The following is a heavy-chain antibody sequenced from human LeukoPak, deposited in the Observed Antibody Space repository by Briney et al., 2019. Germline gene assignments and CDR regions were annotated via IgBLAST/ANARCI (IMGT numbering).Heavy chain of an antibody. CDR3: ARDGCSSTSCPLDDAFDI. D-gene: IGHD2-2*01. Sequence: ASVSVSCKASGYTFTSYGISWVRQAPGPGLEWMGWISAYNGNTNYAQKLQGRVTMTTDTSTSTAYMELRSLRSDDPAVYYCARDGCSSTSCPLDDAFDIWGQGTMVTVSS. J-gene: IGHJ3*02. V-gene: IGHV1-18*01. CDR2: ISAYNGNT. CDR1: GYTFTSYG.